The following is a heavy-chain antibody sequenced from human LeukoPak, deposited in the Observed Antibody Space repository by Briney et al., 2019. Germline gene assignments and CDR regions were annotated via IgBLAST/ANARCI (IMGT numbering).Heavy chain of an antibody. J-gene: IGHJ3*02. V-gene: IGHV1-46*01. D-gene: IGHD1-26*01. CDR2: INPSGGST. Sequence: ASVKVSCKASGGTFSSYAISWVRQAPGQGLEWMGIINPSGGSTSYAQKFQGRVTMTRDTSTSTVYMELSSLRSEDTAVYYCARDPQKSIVGATFDIWGQGTMVTVSS. CDR1: GGTFSSYA. CDR3: ARDPQKSIVGATFDI.